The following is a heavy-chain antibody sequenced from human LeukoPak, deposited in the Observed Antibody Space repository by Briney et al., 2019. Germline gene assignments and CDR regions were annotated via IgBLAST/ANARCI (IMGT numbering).Heavy chain of an antibody. V-gene: IGHV3-74*01. D-gene: IGHD6-6*01. CDR3: ATEGSSGY. J-gene: IGHJ4*02. Sequence: TGGSLTLSCAASGLHLSSYWMDWVRQAPGKGLVWVSRISTDGSDTTYADSVKGRFTISRDNAKNTLYLQMDSLRAEDTAVYYCATEGSSGYWGQGTLVTASS. CDR1: GLHLSSYW. CDR2: ISTDGSDT.